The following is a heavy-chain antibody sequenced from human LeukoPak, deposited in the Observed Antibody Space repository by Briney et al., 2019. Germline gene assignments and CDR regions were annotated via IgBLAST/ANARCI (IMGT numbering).Heavy chain of an antibody. Sequence: GGSLRLSCAASGFTFSSYAMSWVRPAPGKGLEWVSAISGSGGSTYYAHSVKGRFTISRDNSKNTLYLQMNSLRAEDTAVYYCAKGTGIHNPNFILWLPLDCWGQGTLVTVSS. CDR3: AKGTGIHNPNFILWLPLDC. CDR2: ISGSGGST. CDR1: GFTFSSYA. J-gene: IGHJ4*02. D-gene: IGHD3-22*01. V-gene: IGHV3-23*01.